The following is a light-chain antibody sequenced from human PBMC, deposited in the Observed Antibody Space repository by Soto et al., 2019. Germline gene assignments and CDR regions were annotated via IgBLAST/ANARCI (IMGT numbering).Light chain of an antibody. CDR2: AAS. CDR3: QQSYSTPVT. J-gene: IGKJ5*01. CDR1: QSISTS. V-gene: IGKV1-39*01. Sequence: DIQMTQSPSSLSASVGDRVTITCRASQSISTSLNWYQQKPDKAPKLLIYAASSLQSGVPSRFSGSGSGTEFTLTISSLQPEDFATYYCQQSYSTPVTFGQGTRLEIK.